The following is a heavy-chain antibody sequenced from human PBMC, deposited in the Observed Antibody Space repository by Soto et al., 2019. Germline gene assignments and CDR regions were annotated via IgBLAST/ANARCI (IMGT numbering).Heavy chain of an antibody. CDR1: GFTFSNYA. D-gene: IGHD2-2*01. Sequence: EVQLVESGGGLVQPGGSLRLSCAASGFTFSNYAMHWVRQAPGKGLEYVSAISSNGGSTYYANSVKGRFTISRDNSKNTLYLQMGSLRAEDMAVYYCAREGYCSITSCYSFDYWGQGTLVTVSS. CDR2: ISSNGGST. J-gene: IGHJ4*02. V-gene: IGHV3-64*01. CDR3: AREGYCSITSCYSFDY.